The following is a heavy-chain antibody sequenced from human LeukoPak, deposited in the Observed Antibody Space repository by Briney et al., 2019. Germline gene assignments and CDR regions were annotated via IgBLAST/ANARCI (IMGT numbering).Heavy chain of an antibody. CDR2: IIPIFGTA. V-gene: IGHV1-69*05. CDR3: AETPIAAAGRYYYYYMDV. CDR1: GGTFISYA. D-gene: IGHD6-13*01. J-gene: IGHJ6*03. Sequence: ASVEVSCKASGGTFISYAISWVRQAPGQGLEWMGGIIPIFGTANYAQKFQGRVTITTDESTSTAYMELSSLRSEDTAVYYCAETPIAAAGRYYYYYMDVWGKGTTVTVSS.